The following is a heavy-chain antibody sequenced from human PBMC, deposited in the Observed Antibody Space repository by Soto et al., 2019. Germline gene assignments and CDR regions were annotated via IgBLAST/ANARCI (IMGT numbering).Heavy chain of an antibody. D-gene: IGHD6-6*01. V-gene: IGHV3-23*01. CDR3: AKSGAAARPWAATLYYYYMDV. CDR1: GFTFSSYA. Sequence: GGSLRLSCAASGFTFSSYAMSWVRQAPGKGLEWVSAISGSGGSTYYADSVKGRFTISRDNSKKTLYLQMNSLRAEDTAVYYCAKSGAAARPWAATLYYYYMDVWGKGTTVTVSS. CDR2: ISGSGGST. J-gene: IGHJ6*03.